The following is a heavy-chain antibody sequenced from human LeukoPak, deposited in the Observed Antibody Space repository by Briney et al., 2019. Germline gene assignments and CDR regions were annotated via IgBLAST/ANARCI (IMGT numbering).Heavy chain of an antibody. CDR3: AKGPKRYNILTGYFVIETAFDI. Sequence: GGSLRLSCAASGFTFSSYGMHWVRQAPGKGLEWVAVISYDGSNKYYADSVKGRFTISRDNSKNTLYLQMNSLRAEDTAVYYCAKGPKRYNILTGYFVIETAFDIWGQGTMVTVFS. CDR2: ISYDGSNK. CDR1: GFTFSSYG. D-gene: IGHD3-9*01. J-gene: IGHJ3*02. V-gene: IGHV3-30*18.